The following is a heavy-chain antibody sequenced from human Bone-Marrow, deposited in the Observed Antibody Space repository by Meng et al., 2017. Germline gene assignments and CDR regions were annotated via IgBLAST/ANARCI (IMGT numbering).Heavy chain of an antibody. CDR1: GFTFSSYG. V-gene: IGHV3-33*01. CDR2: ICYDGSNK. J-gene: IGHJ3*02. D-gene: IGHD1-26*01. CDR3: ARDTSIVGADDALDI. Sequence: GGSLRLSCAASGFTFSSYGMHWVRQAPGKGLEGVAVICYDGSNKYYADSVKGRFTISRDNSKNTLYLQMNRLRAEDTAVYYCARDTSIVGADDALDIWGKGTLVTVSS.